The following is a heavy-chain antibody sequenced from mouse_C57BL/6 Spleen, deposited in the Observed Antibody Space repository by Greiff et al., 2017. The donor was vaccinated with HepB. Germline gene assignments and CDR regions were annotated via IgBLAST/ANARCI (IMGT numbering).Heavy chain of an antibody. Sequence: EVQLQQSGGGLVQPGESLKLSCESNEYEFPSHDMSWVRKTPEKRLELVAAINSDGGSTYYPDTMERRFIISRDNTKKTLYLQMSSLRSEDTAFYYCARWFGGAWFAYWGPGTLVTVSA. D-gene: IGHD2-2*01. CDR3: ARWFGGAWFAY. CDR2: INSDGGST. J-gene: IGHJ3*01. CDR1: EYEFPSHD. V-gene: IGHV5-2*01.